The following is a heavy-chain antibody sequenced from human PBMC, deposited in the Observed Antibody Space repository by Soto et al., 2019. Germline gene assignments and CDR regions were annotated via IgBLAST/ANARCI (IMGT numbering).Heavy chain of an antibody. D-gene: IGHD6-25*01. CDR3: TTDRGYNFFPFDF. Sequence: GGSRRRSWASSGFTFSNALTSWVRQAPGKGLGWVGRIKIKTDGLTTEYAAPVKGRFTISRDDSKNTLYLQMNSLKTEDTAVYYCTTDRGYNFFPFDFWGQGTLVTVSS. J-gene: IGHJ4*02. V-gene: IGHV3-15*01. CDR1: GFTFSNAL. CDR2: IKIKTDGLTT.